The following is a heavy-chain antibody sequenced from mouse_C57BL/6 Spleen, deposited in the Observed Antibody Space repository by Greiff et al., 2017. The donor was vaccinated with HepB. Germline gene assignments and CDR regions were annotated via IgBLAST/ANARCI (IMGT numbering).Heavy chain of an antibody. D-gene: IGHD2-3*01. CDR2: IDPSDSYT. CDR1: GYTFTSYW. V-gene: IGHV1-69*01. Sequence: QVQLQQPGAELVMPGASVKLSCKASGYTFTSYWMHWVKQRPGQGLEWIGEIDPSDSYTNYNQKFKGKSTLTVDKSSSTAYMQLRSLTSEDSAVYYCARGGDGSPFDYWGQGTLVTVSS. CDR3: ARGGDGSPFDY. J-gene: IGHJ3*01.